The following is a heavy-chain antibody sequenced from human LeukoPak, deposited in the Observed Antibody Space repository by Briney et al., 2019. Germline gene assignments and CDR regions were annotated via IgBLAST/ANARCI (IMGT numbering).Heavy chain of an antibody. CDR1: GFTVSSNY. V-gene: IGHV3-53*01. Sequence: PGGSLRLSCAASGFTVSSNYMSWVRQAPGKGLEWVSVIYSGGSTYYADSVKGRLTISRDNSKNTLYLQMNSLRAEDTAVYYCARGFEADRRNSSSLSDYWGQGTLVTVSS. CDR2: IYSGGST. CDR3: ARGFEADRRNSSSLSDY. D-gene: IGHD6-6*01. J-gene: IGHJ4*02.